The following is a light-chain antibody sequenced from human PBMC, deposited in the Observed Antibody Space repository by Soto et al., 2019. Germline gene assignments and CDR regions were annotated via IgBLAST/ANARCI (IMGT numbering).Light chain of an antibody. Sequence: QSVLTQPASVSGSPGQSITISCTGTSSDVGGYDSLSWYQQHPGKAPKLMIYEVSHRPSGVSHRFSGSKSGHTASLTICGLQAEDEADYYCTSYTSSSTLDYVFGTGTKVTV. V-gene: IGLV2-14*01. J-gene: IGLJ1*01. CDR2: EVS. CDR3: TSYTSSSTLDYV. CDR1: SSDVGGYDS.